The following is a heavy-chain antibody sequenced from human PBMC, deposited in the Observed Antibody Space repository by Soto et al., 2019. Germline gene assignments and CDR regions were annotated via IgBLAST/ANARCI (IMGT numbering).Heavy chain of an antibody. Sequence: GGSLRLSYAASGFTFSRYDMHWVRQGIGKGLEWVSGIGTAGDTYYPGSVKGRSTISRENAKNSLYLQMNSLRVGDTAVYYCARGLSPGAFDIWGQGTMVTVSS. CDR1: GFTFSRYD. J-gene: IGHJ3*02. V-gene: IGHV3-13*01. CDR2: IGTAGDT. CDR3: ARGLSPGAFDI. D-gene: IGHD3-10*01.